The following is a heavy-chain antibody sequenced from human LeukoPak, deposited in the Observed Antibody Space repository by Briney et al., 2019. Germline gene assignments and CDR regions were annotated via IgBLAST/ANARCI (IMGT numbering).Heavy chain of an antibody. J-gene: IGHJ5*02. CDR3: ARPPYSSGLGGNWFDP. Sequence: SETLSLTCTVSGGSLSSYYWSWIRQPPGKGLEWIGHIYYSGSTNYNPSLKSRVTISVDTSKNQFSLKLSSVTAADTAVYYCARPPYSSGLGGNWFDPWGQGTLVTVSS. CDR2: IYYSGST. D-gene: IGHD6-19*01. CDR1: GGSLSSYY. V-gene: IGHV4-59*12.